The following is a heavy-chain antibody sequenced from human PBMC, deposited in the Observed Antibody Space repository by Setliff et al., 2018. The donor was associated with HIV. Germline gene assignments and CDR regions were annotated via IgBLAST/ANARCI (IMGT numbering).Heavy chain of an antibody. CDR2: IYTSGST. Sequence: SETLSLTCTVFGGSVRSDDYYWSWIRQPPGKGLEWIGRIYTSGSTNYNPSLKSRVTISVDTSKNQFSLKLSSVTAADTAVYYCVRDDYGYNGKGFDYWGPGTQVTVSS. CDR3: VRDDYGYNGKGFDY. D-gene: IGHD4-17*01. CDR1: GGSVRSDDYY. J-gene: IGHJ4*02. V-gene: IGHV4-61*02.